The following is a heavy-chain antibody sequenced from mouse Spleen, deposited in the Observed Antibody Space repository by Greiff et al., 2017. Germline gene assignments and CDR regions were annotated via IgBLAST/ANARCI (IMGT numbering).Heavy chain of an antibody. CDR3: VGGYDGDWYFDV. Sequence: VQLQQSGPELVKPGASVKISCKASGYSFTDYNMNWVKQSNGKSLEWIGVINPNYGTTSYNQKFKGKATLTVDQSSSTAYMQLNSLTSEDSAVYYCVGGYDGDWYFDVWGAGTTVTVSS. CDR2: INPNYGTT. V-gene: IGHV1-39*01. CDR1: GYSFTDYN. D-gene: IGHD2-14*01. J-gene: IGHJ1*02.